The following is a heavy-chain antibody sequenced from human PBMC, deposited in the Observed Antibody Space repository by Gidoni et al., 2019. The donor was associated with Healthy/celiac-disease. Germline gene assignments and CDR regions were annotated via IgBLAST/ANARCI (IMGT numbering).Heavy chain of an antibody. J-gene: IGHJ3*02. CDR2: IYYSGST. D-gene: IGHD3-22*01. Sequence: QVQLQESGPGLVKPSQTLSLTCTVSGGSISSGGYYWSWIRQHPGKGLEWIWYIYYSGSTYYNPSLKSRVTISVDTSKNQFSLKLSSVTAADTAVYYCARIANSITMIVVKPDDAFDIWGQGTMVTVSS. V-gene: IGHV4-31*03. CDR1: GGSISSGGYY. CDR3: ARIANSITMIVVKPDDAFDI.